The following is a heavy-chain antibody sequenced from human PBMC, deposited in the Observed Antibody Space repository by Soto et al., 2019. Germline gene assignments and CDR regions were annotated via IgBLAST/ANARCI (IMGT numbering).Heavy chain of an antibody. V-gene: IGHV3-30*03. Sequence: GESLKISCAASGFTFSSYGMHWVRQAPGKGLEWVAIISYDGNVKYFIDSVKGRFTISRDDSKNTVYLQMNSLRPEDTAVYFCARGYSGDEGSYWGQGTQVTVSS. CDR1: GFTFSSYG. J-gene: IGHJ4*02. CDR2: ISYDGNVK. CDR3: ARGYSGDEGSY. D-gene: IGHD5-12*01.